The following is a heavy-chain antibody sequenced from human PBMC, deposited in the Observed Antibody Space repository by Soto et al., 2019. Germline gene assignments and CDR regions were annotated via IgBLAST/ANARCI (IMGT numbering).Heavy chain of an antibody. CDR3: VRGSSAGKGSPPDF. Sequence: PGGSLRLSCAASGFTFSSFAMSWVRQAPGKGLDWVSAISGSGGSTYSADSVKGRFTISRDNSKNTLYLQMSSLRAEDTAVYYCVRGSSAGKGSPPDFWGQGSLVTVSS. CDR2: ISGSGGST. J-gene: IGHJ4*02. CDR1: GFTFSSFA. V-gene: IGHV3-23*01. D-gene: IGHD6-13*01.